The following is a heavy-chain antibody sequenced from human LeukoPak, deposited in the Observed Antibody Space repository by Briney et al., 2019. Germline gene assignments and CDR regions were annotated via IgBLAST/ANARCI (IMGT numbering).Heavy chain of an antibody. CDR3: ARDRPYSRSYYYMDV. J-gene: IGHJ6*03. V-gene: IGHV1-69*13. D-gene: IGHD1-26*01. CDR1: GGTFISYA. CDR2: IIPIFGRA. Sequence: ASVKVSCKASGGTFISYAISWVRQAPGQGLEWMGGIIPIFGRANYAQKFQARGTITADESTSTAYMELSSLRSEDTPVYYCARDRPYSRSYYYMDVSGKGTTVTPSS.